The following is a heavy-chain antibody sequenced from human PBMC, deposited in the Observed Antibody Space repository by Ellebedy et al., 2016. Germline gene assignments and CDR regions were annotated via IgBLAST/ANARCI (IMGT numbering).Heavy chain of an antibody. CDR2: ISGNAADS. Sequence: GGSLRLXXAASGFTFSNYAMSWVRQTPGKGLERVSVISGNAADSYYADSVKGRFSISRDNAKKSVYLQMNTLRPDDTAFYFCAKGFVQPLTGAFDIWGQGAMVTVSS. J-gene: IGHJ3*02. CDR1: GFTFSNYA. D-gene: IGHD1-14*01. V-gene: IGHV3-23*01. CDR3: AKGFVQPLTGAFDI.